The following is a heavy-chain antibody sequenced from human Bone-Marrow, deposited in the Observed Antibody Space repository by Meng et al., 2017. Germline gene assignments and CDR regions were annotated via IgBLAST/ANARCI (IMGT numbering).Heavy chain of an antibody. V-gene: IGHV1-2*02. CDR1: GYTFTGYY. CDR2: INPNSGGT. J-gene: IGHJ6*02. D-gene: IGHD3-10*01. Sequence: ASVKVSCKASGYTFTGYYLHWVRQAPGQGLAWMGWINPNSGGTNYAQKFQGRVTMTSDTSISTAYMELSRLGSDDTAVYYCASGITMVRGVIITPPWGTAVTVTDVWAQGTSATFPS. CDR3: ASGITMVRGVIITPPWGTAVTVTDV.